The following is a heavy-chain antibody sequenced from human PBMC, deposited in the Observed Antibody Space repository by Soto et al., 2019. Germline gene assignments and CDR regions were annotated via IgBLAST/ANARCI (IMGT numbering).Heavy chain of an antibody. J-gene: IGHJ3*02. CDR3: AHTQRGSSGYYGNDAFDI. D-gene: IGHD3-22*01. CDR1: GLTFSSYA. CDR2: ISGSGGST. Sequence: GGSLRLSCAASGLTFSSYAMSWVRQAPGKGLEWVSAISGSGGSTYYADSVKGRFTISRDNSKNTLYLQMNSLRAEDTAVYYCAHTQRGSSGYYGNDAFDIWGQGTMVTVS. V-gene: IGHV3-23*01.